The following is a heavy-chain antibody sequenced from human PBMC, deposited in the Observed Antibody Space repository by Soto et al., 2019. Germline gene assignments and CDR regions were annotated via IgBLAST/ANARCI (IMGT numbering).Heavy chain of an antibody. J-gene: IGHJ6*03. Sequence: SETLSLTFTVSGGSISSYYWSWIRQPPGKGLEWIGYIYYSGSTNYNPSLKSRVTISVEKTNKQFNLKLRSVTAADTAVYYCARGNDCSGGSCYSGYYYMDVWGKWTTVT. D-gene: IGHD2-15*01. CDR3: ARGNDCSGGSCYSGYYYMDV. V-gene: IGHV4-59*01. CDR2: IYYSGST. CDR1: GGSISSYY.